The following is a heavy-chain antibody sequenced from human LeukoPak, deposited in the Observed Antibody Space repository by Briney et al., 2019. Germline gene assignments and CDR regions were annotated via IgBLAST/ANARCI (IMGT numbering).Heavy chain of an antibody. CDR1: GFTFRNYA. CDR3: TKDDGYYDSSGSFLFDS. CDR2: ISASGAST. Sequence: GGSLRLSCAASGFTFRNYAMSWVRQAPGKGLEWVSTISASGASTGYADSVKGRFTISRDNSKNTLYLQMNSLRAVDTAVYYCTKDDGYYDSSGSFLFDSWGQGTLVTVSS. D-gene: IGHD3-22*01. V-gene: IGHV3-23*01. J-gene: IGHJ4*02.